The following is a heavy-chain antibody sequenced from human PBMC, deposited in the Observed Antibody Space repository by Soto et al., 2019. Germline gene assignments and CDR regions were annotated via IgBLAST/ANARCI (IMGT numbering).Heavy chain of an antibody. CDR1: GFTVSSKY. V-gene: IGHV3-21*01. CDR3: ARVKLSTAMAHYYYYGMDV. D-gene: IGHD5-18*01. CDR2: ISSSSSYI. J-gene: IGHJ6*02. Sequence: SQTLSCAASGFTVSSKYMNWVRQAPGKGLEWVSSISSSSSYIYYADSVKGRFTISRDNAKNSLYLQMNGLRAEDTAVYYCARVKLSTAMAHYYYYGMDVWGQGTTVTVSS.